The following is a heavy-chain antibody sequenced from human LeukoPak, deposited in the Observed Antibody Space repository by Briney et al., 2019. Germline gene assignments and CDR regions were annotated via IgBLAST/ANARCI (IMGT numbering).Heavy chain of an antibody. CDR1: GYSISSGYY. D-gene: IGHD2-2*01. CDR2: IYHSGST. Sequence: SETLSLTCTVSGYSISSGYYWGWIRQPPGKGLEWIGSIYHSGSTYYNPSLKSRVTISVDTSKNQFSLKLSSVTAADTAVYYCAGGIVVVPAATDMDVWGKGTTVTVSS. J-gene: IGHJ6*03. V-gene: IGHV4-38-2*02. CDR3: AGGIVVVPAATDMDV.